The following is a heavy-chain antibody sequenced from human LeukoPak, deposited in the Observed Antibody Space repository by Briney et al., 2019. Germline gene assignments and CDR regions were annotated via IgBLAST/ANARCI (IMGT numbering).Heavy chain of an antibody. CDR2: ISYDGSNK. J-gene: IGHJ4*02. V-gene: IGHV3-30-3*01. CDR3: ARDGYYYGSGKGYFDY. Sequence: GGSLRLSCAASGSTFSSYAMHWVRQAPGKGLEWVAVISYDGSNKYYADSVKGRFTISRDNSKNTLYLQMNSLRAEDTAVYYCARDGYYYGSGKGYFDYWGQGTLVTVSS. CDR1: GSTFSSYA. D-gene: IGHD3-10*01.